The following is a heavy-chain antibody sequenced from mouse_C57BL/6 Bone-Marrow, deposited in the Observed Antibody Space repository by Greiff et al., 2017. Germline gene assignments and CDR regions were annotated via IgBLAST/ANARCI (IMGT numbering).Heavy chain of an antibody. CDR3: ARGGRTAQVYFDY. J-gene: IGHJ2*01. D-gene: IGHD3-2*02. Sequence: EVQRVESGGGLVQPGGSLKLSCAASGFTFSDYGMAWVRQAPRKGPEWVAFISNLAYSIYYADTVTGRFTISRENAKNTLYLEMSSLRSEDTAMYYCARGGRTAQVYFDYWGQGTTLTVSS. V-gene: IGHV5-15*01. CDR2: ISNLAYSI. CDR1: GFTFSDYG.